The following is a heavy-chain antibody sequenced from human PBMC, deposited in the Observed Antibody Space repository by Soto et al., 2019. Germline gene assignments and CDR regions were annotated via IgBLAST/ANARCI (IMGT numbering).Heavy chain of an antibody. D-gene: IGHD2-15*01. CDR3: ARTHKHCSGGSCYDYMDV. J-gene: IGHJ6*03. Sequence: SETLSLTCTVSGGSISSYYWSWIRQPPGKGLEWIGYIYYSGSTNYNPSLKSRVTISVDTSKNQFSLKLSSVTAADTAVYYCARTHKHCSGGSCYDYMDVWGKGTTVTVSS. CDR1: GGSISSYY. CDR2: IYYSGST. V-gene: IGHV4-59*01.